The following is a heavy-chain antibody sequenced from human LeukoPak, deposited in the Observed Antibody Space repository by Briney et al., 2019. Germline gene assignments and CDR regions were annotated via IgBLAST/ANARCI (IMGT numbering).Heavy chain of an antibody. CDR2: IYYSGKT. V-gene: IGHV4-39*07. CDR3: AIPVSDN. J-gene: IGHJ4*02. CDR1: GASISTENYY. D-gene: IGHD4-17*01. Sequence: SETLSLTCTVSGASISTENYYWGWIRQPPGKGLEWIGSIYYSGKTYYNSSLQSRVSLSVDTSKNQFSLKLRSVTAADTAVYYCAIPVSDNRGQGTLVTVSS.